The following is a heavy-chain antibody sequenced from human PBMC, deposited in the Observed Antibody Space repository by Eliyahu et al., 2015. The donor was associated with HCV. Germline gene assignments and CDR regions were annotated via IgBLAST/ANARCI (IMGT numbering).Heavy chain of an antibody. CDR2: TYYRSTWNN. J-gene: IGHJ4*02. D-gene: IGHD1-26*01. Sequence: QVQLQQSXPGLVQPSQTLSLTCALSGXSVSSNFDAWNWIRQSPSXGLEWLGRTYYRSTWNNDYASSVKGRITINPDTSKNQFSLQLNSVTPEDTAVYFCARGRNSAFDYWGRGTLVTVSS. CDR3: ARGRNSAFDY. CDR1: GXSVSSNFDA. V-gene: IGHV6-1*02.